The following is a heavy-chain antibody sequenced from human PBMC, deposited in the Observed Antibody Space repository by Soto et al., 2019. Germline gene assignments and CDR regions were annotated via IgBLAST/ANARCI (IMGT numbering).Heavy chain of an antibody. Sequence: SETLSLTCTVSGGSISSYYWSWIRQPPGKGLEWIGYIYYSGSTYYNPSLKSRVTISVDTSKNQFSLKLSSVTAADTAVYYCARAYTNYDILTGVHFDYWGQGTLVTVSS. V-gene: IGHV4-59*12. D-gene: IGHD3-9*01. J-gene: IGHJ4*02. CDR3: ARAYTNYDILTGVHFDY. CDR2: IYYSGST. CDR1: GGSISSYY.